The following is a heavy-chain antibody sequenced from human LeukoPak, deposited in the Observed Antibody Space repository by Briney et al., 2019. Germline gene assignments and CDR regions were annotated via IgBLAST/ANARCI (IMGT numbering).Heavy chain of an antibody. CDR3: ARTYYDILTGYNPYFDY. CDR1: GFTFSSYG. D-gene: IGHD3-9*01. V-gene: IGHV3-23*01. CDR2: ISGSGGST. J-gene: IGHJ4*02. Sequence: GGSLRLSCAASGFTFSSYGMSWVRQAPGKGLEWVSAISGSGGSTYYADSVKGRFTISRDNAKNFLYLQMNSLRAEDTAVYYCARTYYDILTGYNPYFDYWGQGILVTVSS.